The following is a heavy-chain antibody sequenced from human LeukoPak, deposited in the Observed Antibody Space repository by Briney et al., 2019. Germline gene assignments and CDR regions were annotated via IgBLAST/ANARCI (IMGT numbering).Heavy chain of an antibody. J-gene: IGHJ4*02. Sequence: SETLSLTCAVSDTSFSSYYWSWIRQSPEKGLEWIGEINHSGYTNNNPSLKSRVTMSVDTANNRFSLSLSSVTAADTAVYFCARMTTGHDYWGKGILVTVSS. CDR1: DTSFSSYY. CDR2: INHSGYT. V-gene: IGHV4-34*01. CDR3: ARMTTGHDY. D-gene: IGHD4-17*01.